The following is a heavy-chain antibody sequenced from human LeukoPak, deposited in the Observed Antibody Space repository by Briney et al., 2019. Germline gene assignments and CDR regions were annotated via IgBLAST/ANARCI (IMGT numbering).Heavy chain of an antibody. J-gene: IGHJ4*02. Sequence: ASVKVSCKASGYTFTSYDINWVRQATGQGPEWMGWMNPNSGNTGYAQKFQGRDTMTRNTSISTAYMELSSLTSEDPAVYYCARSRVRGVGTFDYWGQGTLVTVSS. CDR2: MNPNSGNT. CDR1: GYTFTSYD. V-gene: IGHV1-8*01. CDR3: ARSRVRGVGTFDY. D-gene: IGHD3-10*01.